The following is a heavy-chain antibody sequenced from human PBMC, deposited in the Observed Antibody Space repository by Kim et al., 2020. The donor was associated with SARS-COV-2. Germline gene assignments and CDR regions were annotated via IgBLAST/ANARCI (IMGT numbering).Heavy chain of an antibody. J-gene: IGHJ4*02. CDR3: ARRFMDYDILTGYYPTFDY. Sequence: SETLSLTCTVSGGSISSSSYYWGWIRQPPGKGLEWIGSIYYSGSTYYNPSLKSRVTISVDTSKNQFSLKLSSVTAADTAVYYCARRFMDYDILTGYYPTFDYWGQGTLVTVSS. CDR2: IYYSGST. CDR1: GGSISSSSYY. V-gene: IGHV4-39*01. D-gene: IGHD3-9*01.